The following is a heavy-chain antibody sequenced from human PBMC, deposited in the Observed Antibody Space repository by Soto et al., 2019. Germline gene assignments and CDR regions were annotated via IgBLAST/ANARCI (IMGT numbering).Heavy chain of an antibody. J-gene: IGHJ4*02. CDR2: ISGSGGST. CDR1: GFTFSSYA. V-gene: IGHV3-23*01. Sequence: PGGSLRLSCAASGFTFSSYAMSWVRQAPGKGLEWVSAISGSGGSTYYADSVKGRFTISRDNSKNTLYLQMNSLRAEDTAVYYCAKICGGSLLRCREFDYWGQGTLVTVSS. CDR3: AKICGGSLLRCREFDY. D-gene: IGHD2-15*01.